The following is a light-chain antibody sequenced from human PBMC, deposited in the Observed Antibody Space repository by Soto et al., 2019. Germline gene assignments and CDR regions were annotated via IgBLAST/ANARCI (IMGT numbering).Light chain of an antibody. V-gene: IGKV3-11*01. CDR3: QQRTSWPLP. CDR1: QSVSSY. Sequence: EIVLTQSPATLSLSPGERATLSCRASQSVSSYFAWYQQKPGQAPRLLIYDASNRATGIPPRFSGSGSGTDSTLTISSLELEVFAVYYCQQRTSWPLPLAQGTKVDIK. CDR2: DAS. J-gene: IGKJ1*01.